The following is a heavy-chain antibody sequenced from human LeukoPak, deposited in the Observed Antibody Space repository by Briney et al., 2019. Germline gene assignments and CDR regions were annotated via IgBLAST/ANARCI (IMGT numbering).Heavy chain of an antibody. CDR2: ISKYSDYI. CDR3: ARDLSSGNPGGFDY. J-gene: IGHJ4*02. V-gene: IGHV3-21*01. Sequence: PGGSLRLSCAASGFTFSSYVMHWVRQAPGKGLEWVSTISKYSDYIYYADSVKGRFTISRDNARNSLDLQMNSLTVDDTAVYFCARDLSSGNPGGFDYWGQGTLVTVSS. CDR1: GFTFSSYV. D-gene: IGHD3-3*01.